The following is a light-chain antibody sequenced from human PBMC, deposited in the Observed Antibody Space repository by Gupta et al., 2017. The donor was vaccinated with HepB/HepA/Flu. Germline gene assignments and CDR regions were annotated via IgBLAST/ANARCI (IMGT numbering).Light chain of an antibody. Sequence: QSVLTQPPSASGTPGQRVTIACSGSSSNISDNTVIWYQQVPGKAPKLLMFSNDQRASGVPDRFTGSKSGTSASLAISGLQSDDETDYYCAAWDDSLEGPVFGTGTKVTVL. CDR1: SSNISDNT. CDR2: SND. J-gene: IGLJ1*01. V-gene: IGLV1-44*01. CDR3: AAWDDSLEGPV.